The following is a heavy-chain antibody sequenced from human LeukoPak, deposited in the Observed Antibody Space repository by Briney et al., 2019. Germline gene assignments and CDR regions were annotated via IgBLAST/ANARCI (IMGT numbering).Heavy chain of an antibody. J-gene: IGHJ4*02. CDR1: GGSISSSSYY. CDR2: IYYSGST. D-gene: IGHD3-22*01. V-gene: IGHV4-39*07. Sequence: SETLSLTCTVSGGSISSSSYYWGWIRQPPGKGLEWIGSIYYSGSTNYNPSLKSRVTISLDTSKNQFSLKLSSVTAADTAVYYCARPVEGSGYYRGYYFDYWGQGTLVTVSS. CDR3: ARPVEGSGYYRGYYFDY.